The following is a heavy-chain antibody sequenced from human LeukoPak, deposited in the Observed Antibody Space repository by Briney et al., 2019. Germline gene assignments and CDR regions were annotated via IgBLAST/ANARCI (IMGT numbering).Heavy chain of an antibody. V-gene: IGHV1-18*01. Sequence: VASVKVSCKASGYTFTSYGISWVRQAPGQGLEWMGWISAYNGNTNYAQKLQGRVTMTTDTSTSTAYMELRRLRSDDTAVYYCARDETGITFGGVIVLGTPFDYWGQGTLVTVSS. J-gene: IGHJ4*02. CDR1: GYTFTSYG. CDR3: ARDETGITFGGVIVLGTPFDY. CDR2: ISAYNGNT. D-gene: IGHD3-16*02.